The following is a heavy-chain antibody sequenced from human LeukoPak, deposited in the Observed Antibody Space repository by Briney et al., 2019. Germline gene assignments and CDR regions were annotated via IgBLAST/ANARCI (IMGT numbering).Heavy chain of an antibody. J-gene: IGHJ4*02. Sequence: GGSLRLSCAASGFTFSRYWMSWVRQAPGKGLEWVATMKQDGSEKYYMDSVKGRFIISRDNAKSSLYLQMNSLRAEDTARYYCVRLRRNSDRSGYYYFYNYWGQGIQVTVSS. D-gene: IGHD3-22*01. CDR2: MKQDGSEK. V-gene: IGHV3-7*01. CDR1: GFTFSRYW. CDR3: VRLRRNSDRSGYYYFYNY.